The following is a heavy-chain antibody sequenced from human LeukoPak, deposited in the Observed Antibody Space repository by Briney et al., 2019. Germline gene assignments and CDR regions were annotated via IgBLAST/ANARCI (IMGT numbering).Heavy chain of an antibody. CDR3: ARDQEIRYFDWLIPGKEQNDAFDI. J-gene: IGHJ3*02. CDR1: GFTFSSYS. CDR2: ISSSSSYI. Sequence: PGGSLRLSCAASGFTFSSYSMNWVRQAPGKGLEWVSSISSSSSYIYYADSVKGRFTISRDNAKNSLYLQMNSLRAEDTAVYYCARDQEIRYFDWLIPGKEQNDAFDIWGQGTMVTVSS. D-gene: IGHD3-9*01. V-gene: IGHV3-21*01.